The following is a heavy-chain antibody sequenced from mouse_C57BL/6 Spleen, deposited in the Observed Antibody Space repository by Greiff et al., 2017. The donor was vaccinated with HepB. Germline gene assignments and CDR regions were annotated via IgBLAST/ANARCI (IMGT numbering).Heavy chain of an antibody. V-gene: IGHV1-53*01. CDR3: ARSSIYYDYQAWFAY. J-gene: IGHJ3*01. CDR2: INPSNGGT. CDR1: GYTFTSYW. Sequence: VQLQQPGTELVKPGASVKLSCKASGYTFTSYWMHWVKQRPGQGLEWIGNINPSNGGTNYNEKFKSKATLTVDKSSSTAYMQLSSLTSEDSAVYYCARSSIYYDYQAWFAYWGQGTLVTVSA. D-gene: IGHD2-4*01.